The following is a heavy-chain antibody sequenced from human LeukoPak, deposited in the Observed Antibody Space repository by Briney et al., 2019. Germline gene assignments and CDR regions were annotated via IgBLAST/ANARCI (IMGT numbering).Heavy chain of an antibody. CDR2: HYTGRTI. CDR3: ARAPRYNMNIDV. Sequence: SDTLSLTCTVSGGSFDSPYWTWLRQPAGKGPQWLARHYTGRTIDYNLSLKGRVTMSLSPSRNLFSLQLFSVTAAHTAVYYCARAPRYNMNIDVWGKGTTVIVSS. V-gene: IGHV4-4*07. J-gene: IGHJ6*03. D-gene: IGHD5-24*01. CDR1: GGSFDSPY.